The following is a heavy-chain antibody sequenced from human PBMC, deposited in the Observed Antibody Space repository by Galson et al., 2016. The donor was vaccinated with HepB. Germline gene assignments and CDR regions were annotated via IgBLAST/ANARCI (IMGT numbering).Heavy chain of an antibody. D-gene: IGHD2-15*01. CDR3: ARVEVAATNWFDP. CDR2: INHSGGT. Sequence: ETLSLTCGVNGGSFTAYYWSWIRQPPGKGLEWIGEINHSGGTKYNPSLKSRVTLSVDSSKNQSSLKLTSMTAADTAVYYCARVEVAATNWFDPWGQGTLVTVSS. CDR1: GGSFTAYY. V-gene: IGHV4-34*01. J-gene: IGHJ5*02.